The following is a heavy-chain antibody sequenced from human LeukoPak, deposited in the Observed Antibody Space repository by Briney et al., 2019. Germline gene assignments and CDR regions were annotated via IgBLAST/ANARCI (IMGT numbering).Heavy chain of an antibody. D-gene: IGHD3-10*01. CDR3: ARVNYGSATKEDY. Sequence: PSQTLSLTCTVSGGSISSGGYYWSWTRQHPGKGLEWIGYIYYSGSAYYNPSLKSRVTISVDTSENQFSLKLSSVTAADTAVYYCARVNYGSATKEDYWGQGTLVTVSS. V-gene: IGHV4-31*03. CDR1: GGSISSGGYY. CDR2: IYYSGSA. J-gene: IGHJ4*02.